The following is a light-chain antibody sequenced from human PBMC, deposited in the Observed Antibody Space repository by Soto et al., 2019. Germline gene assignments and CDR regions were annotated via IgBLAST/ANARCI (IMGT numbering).Light chain of an antibody. Sequence: QSVLTQPASVSGSPGQSITISCTGTSSDVGSYNLVSWYQQHPGKAPKLMIYEGSKRPSGVSNRFSGSKSGNTASLTISGLQAEDEADYFCCSYAGSSTVVFGVGTKRTV. CDR3: CSYAGSSTVV. V-gene: IGLV2-23*01. CDR2: EGS. J-gene: IGLJ2*01. CDR1: SSDVGSYNL.